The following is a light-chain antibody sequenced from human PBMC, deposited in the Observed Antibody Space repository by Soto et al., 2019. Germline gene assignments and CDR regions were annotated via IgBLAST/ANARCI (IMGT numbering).Light chain of an antibody. CDR3: QQSYSTPLYT. V-gene: IGKV1-39*01. J-gene: IGKJ2*01. CDR2: AAS. Sequence: DIQMTQSPSSLSASVGDRVTITCRASQSISSYLNWYQQKPGKAPKLLIYAASRLQSGVPSRFSGSGSGTDFTLTISSLQPEDFATYYCQQSYSTPLYTFGQATKLEIK. CDR1: QSISSY.